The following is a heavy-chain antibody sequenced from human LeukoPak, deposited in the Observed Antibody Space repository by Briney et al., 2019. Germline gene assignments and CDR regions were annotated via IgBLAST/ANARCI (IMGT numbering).Heavy chain of an antibody. D-gene: IGHD3-22*01. V-gene: IGHV3-30*18. CDR3: AKVMSGGYYSGGYFDY. J-gene: IGHJ4*02. CDR2: ISYDGSNK. CDR1: GFTFSSYG. Sequence: GGSLRLSCSASGFTFSSYGMHWVRQAPGKGLEWVAVISYDGSNKYYADSVKGRFTISRDNSKNTPYLQMNSLRAEDTAVYYCAKVMSGGYYSGGYFDYWGQGTLVTVSS.